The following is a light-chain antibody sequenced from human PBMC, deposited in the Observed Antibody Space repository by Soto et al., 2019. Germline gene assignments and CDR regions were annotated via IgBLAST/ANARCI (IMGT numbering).Light chain of an antibody. CDR2: DVN. CDR3: SSYAGSNNWV. Sequence: QSALTQPPSASGSPGQSLTISCTGTSTDVGNYNYVSWYQQHPGKAPKLMIPDVNRRPSGVPDRFSGSKSGNTASLTVSELQAEDEADYYCSSYAGSNNWVFGGGTKLTVL. V-gene: IGLV2-8*01. J-gene: IGLJ2*01. CDR1: STDVGNYNY.